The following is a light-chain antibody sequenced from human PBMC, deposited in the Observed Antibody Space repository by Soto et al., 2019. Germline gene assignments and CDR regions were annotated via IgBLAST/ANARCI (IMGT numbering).Light chain of an antibody. CDR3: QQSYRTPHT. J-gene: IGKJ2*01. CDR1: RGVSAI. Sequence: DIQMTQSPSSLPASVGEKVTITSGASRGVSAILLGYQQRQGGAPNLLTYSASNLLSGVPSRFSGSGSGTNFTLTISSLQPEDFATYYCQQSYRTPHTFGPGTKLETK. V-gene: IGKV1-39*01. CDR2: SAS.